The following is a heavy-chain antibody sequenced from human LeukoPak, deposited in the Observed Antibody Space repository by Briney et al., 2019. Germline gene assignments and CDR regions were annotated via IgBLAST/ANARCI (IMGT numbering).Heavy chain of an antibody. CDR2: IQHEGNEK. Sequence: GGSQRLSCAASGFTLGNYWMSWVPRAPGRGLEWGANIQHEGNEKYYLDSVTGRFTISRDNAKNSLDLQMNSLRAEDTAVYYCARWAPSFELWGGRILVTVSS. J-gene: IGHJ4*02. V-gene: IGHV3-7*01. CDR3: ARWAPSFEL. CDR1: GFTLGNYW. D-gene: IGHD3-3*01.